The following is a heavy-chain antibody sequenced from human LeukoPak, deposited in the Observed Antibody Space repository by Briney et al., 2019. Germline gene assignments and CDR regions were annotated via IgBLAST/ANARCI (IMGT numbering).Heavy chain of an antibody. CDR1: GFTFSDNF. Sequence: GGSLTLSCAASGFTFSDNFLDWVRQAQAKGLERVGLTRNKANRYISEYAASMKRSFTISSDDTKHFLHIQMTIMNTDATAMFYCASIRETFGFCGWGQGAMVT. J-gene: IGHJ4*02. CDR2: TRNKANRYIS. CDR3: ASIRETFGFCG. D-gene: IGHD3-10*01. V-gene: IGHV3-72*01.